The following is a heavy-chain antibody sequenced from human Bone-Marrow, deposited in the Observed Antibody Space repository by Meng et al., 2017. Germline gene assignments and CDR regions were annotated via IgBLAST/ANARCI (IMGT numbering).Heavy chain of an antibody. V-gene: IGHV1-69*01. J-gene: IGHJ4*02. CDR3: AIGDGYNYKDY. Sequence: QVQGGQFGAGGKKPGSSVNASCKASGGTFSSYAISWVRQAPGQGLEWMGGIIPIFGTANYAQKFQGRVTITADESTSTAYMELSSLRSEDTAVYYCAIGDGYNYKDYWGQGTLVTVSS. D-gene: IGHD5-24*01. CDR1: GGTFSSYA. CDR2: IIPIFGTA.